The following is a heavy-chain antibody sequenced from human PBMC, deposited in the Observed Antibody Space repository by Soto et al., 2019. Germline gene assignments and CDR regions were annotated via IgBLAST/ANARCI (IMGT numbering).Heavy chain of an antibody. V-gene: IGHV3-23*01. CDR3: AKCSVGTVRSSGWCNWFDP. J-gene: IGHJ5*02. Sequence: EVRLLESEGGLAQPGGSLRLSCAASGFTFSSSAMNWVRQAPGKGLEWVSSIRVGGGDTFYADSVRGRFTVSRDISRNTLYLQMNSLRAEDTAIYYCAKCSVGTVRSSGWCNWFDPWGQGTLVTVSS. D-gene: IGHD6-19*01. CDR1: GFTFSSSA. CDR2: IRVGGGDT.